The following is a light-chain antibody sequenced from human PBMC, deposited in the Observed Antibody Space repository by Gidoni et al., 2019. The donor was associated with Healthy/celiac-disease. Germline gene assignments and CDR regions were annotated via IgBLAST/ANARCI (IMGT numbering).Light chain of an antibody. CDR3: QQYGSSPQT. Sequence: DSVLTPSPGTLSLSPGERATLSCRASQSVSSSYFAWYPQKPGQAPSLLIYGASSRATGIPDRFSGSGSGTDFTLTISRLEPEDFAVYYCQQYGSSPQTFGQGTKVEIK. V-gene: IGKV3-20*01. J-gene: IGKJ1*01. CDR2: GAS. CDR1: QSVSSSY.